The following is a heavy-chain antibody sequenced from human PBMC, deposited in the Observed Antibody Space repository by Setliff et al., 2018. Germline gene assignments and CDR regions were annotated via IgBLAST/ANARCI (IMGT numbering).Heavy chain of an antibody. CDR3: ARDNTMVGATDY. CDR2: LHTSGSI. D-gene: IGHD1-26*01. CDR1: GESFSNNY. Sequence: SETLSLTCSVYGESFSNNYWSWIRQSPGKGLEWIGRLHTSGSIDYNPSLKSRVTISVDTSKNQFSLRLRSVTAADTAVYFCARDNTMVGATDYWGLGTLVTVSS. J-gene: IGHJ4*02. V-gene: IGHV4-4*08.